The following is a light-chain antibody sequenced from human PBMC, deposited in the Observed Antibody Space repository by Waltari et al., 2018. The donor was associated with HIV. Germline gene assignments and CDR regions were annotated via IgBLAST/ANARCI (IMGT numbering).Light chain of an antibody. V-gene: IGLV1-47*01. Sequence: QSALTQPPSASGTPGQRVPISCSGSSPNIGRNYVYWYLQLPGTAPKRLIYRNNQRPSGVPDRFSGSKSGTSASLAISGLRSEDEADYYCASWDDSLSVVFGGGTKLTVL. CDR1: SPNIGRNY. CDR2: RNN. J-gene: IGLJ2*01. CDR3: ASWDDSLSVV.